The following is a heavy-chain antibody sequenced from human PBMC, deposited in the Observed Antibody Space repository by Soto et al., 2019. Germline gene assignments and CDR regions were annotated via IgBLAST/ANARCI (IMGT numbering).Heavy chain of an antibody. V-gene: IGHV4-31*03. Sequence: SETLSLTCTVSGGSISSGGYYWSWIRQHPGKGLEWIGYIYYSGSTYYNPSLKSRVTISVDTSKNQFSLKLSSVTAADTAVYYCASSPSYYYDSSGYVSYYFDYWGQGTLVTVSS. CDR2: IYYSGST. D-gene: IGHD3-22*01. CDR3: ASSPSYYYDSSGYVSYYFDY. J-gene: IGHJ4*02. CDR1: GGSISSGGYY.